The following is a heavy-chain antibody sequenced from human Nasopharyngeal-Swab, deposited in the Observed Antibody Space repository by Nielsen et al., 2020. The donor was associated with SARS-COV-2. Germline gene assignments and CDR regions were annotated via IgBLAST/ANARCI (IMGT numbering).Heavy chain of an antibody. J-gene: IGHJ2*01. Sequence: GESLKISCAASGFTFSSYAMSWVRQAPGKGLEWVSTISGSGGSSYYADSVKGRFTISRDNSKNTLYLQMSRLRDEDTATYYCAKDLDDWDYWFFDLWGRGTLVTVSS. V-gene: IGHV3-23*01. CDR1: GFTFSSYA. CDR3: AKDLDDWDYWFFDL. CDR2: ISGSGGSS. D-gene: IGHD3-9*01.